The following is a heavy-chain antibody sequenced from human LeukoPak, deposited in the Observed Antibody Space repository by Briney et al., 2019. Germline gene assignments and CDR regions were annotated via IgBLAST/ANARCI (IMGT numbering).Heavy chain of an antibody. D-gene: IGHD3-22*01. V-gene: IGHV4-59*01. CDR1: GGSMSNYY. CDR2: IYYSGST. J-gene: IGHJ4*02. Sequence: SETLSLTCTVSGGSMSNYYWSWIRQPPGKGLEWIGYIYYSGSTYYNPSLKSRVTISVDTSKNQFSLNLISVTAADTAVYYCARDGYYDSSGYYLYYFDYWGQGTLVTVSS. CDR3: ARDGYYDSSGYYLYYFDY.